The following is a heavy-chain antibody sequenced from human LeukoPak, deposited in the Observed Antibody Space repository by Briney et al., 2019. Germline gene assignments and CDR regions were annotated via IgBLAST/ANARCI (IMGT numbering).Heavy chain of an antibody. Sequence: PEGSLRLSCAASGFTFSSYAMSWVRQAPGKGLEWVSAISGSGGSTYYADSVKGRFTISRDNSKNTLYLQMNSLRAEDTAVYYCAKQFWRTQRYNWFDPWGQGTLVTVSS. D-gene: IGHD3-3*01. CDR1: GFTFSSYA. CDR3: AKQFWRTQRYNWFDP. V-gene: IGHV3-23*01. J-gene: IGHJ5*02. CDR2: ISGSGGST.